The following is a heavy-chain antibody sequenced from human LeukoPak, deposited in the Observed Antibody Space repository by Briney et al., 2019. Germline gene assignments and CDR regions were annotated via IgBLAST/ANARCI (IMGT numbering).Heavy chain of an antibody. J-gene: IGHJ4*02. CDR1: GFTFSSYA. D-gene: IGHD3-9*01. CDR2: INHNAEMI. Sequence: TGGSLRLSCAASGFTFSSYAMSWVRQAPGKGLEWIAYINHNAEMIFYPDFVKGRFTISRDNPKKSLYLQMNALRYEDTAIYYCARDHDWAFDLWGQGTLVTVSS. V-gene: IGHV3-48*02. CDR3: ARDHDWAFDL.